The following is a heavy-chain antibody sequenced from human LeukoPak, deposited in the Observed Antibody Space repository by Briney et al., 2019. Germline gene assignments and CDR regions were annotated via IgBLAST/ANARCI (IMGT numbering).Heavy chain of an antibody. CDR3: AKGRGTTVTSAANY. CDR2: ISGTNDNT. J-gene: IGHJ4*02. D-gene: IGHD4-17*01. Sequence: GRSLRLSCAASGFTFSSYAMSWVGQAPGKGLEGVSRISGTNDNTYYADSVKDRFTISRDNSKNTLSLQMNSLRAEDTAVYYCAKGRGTTVTSAANYWGQGTLVTVSS. CDR1: GFTFSSYA. V-gene: IGHV3-23*01.